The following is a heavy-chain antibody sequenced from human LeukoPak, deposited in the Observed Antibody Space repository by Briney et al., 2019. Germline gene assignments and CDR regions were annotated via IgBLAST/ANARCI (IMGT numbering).Heavy chain of an antibody. J-gene: IGHJ4*02. CDR1: GFTFSSYA. Sequence: PGGSLRLSCAASGFTFSSYAMHWVRQAPGKGLECVAVISYDGTNKYYADSVKGRFTISRDDSKNTLYLQVNSLRTEDTAVYYCARSGWIQLWFYDYWGQGTLVTVSS. V-gene: IGHV3-30*04. CDR2: ISYDGTNK. CDR3: ARSGWIQLWFYDY. D-gene: IGHD5-18*01.